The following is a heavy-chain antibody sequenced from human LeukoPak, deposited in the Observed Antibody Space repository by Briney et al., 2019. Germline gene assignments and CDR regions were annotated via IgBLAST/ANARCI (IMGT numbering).Heavy chain of an antibody. Sequence: PGGSPRLSCAASGFTFSSYWMSWVRQAPGKGLEWVSSISSSSSYIYYADSVKGRFTISRDNAKNSLYLQMNSLRAEDTAVYYCARDTTSRDYYGSGSYQDYFDYWGQGTLVTVSS. J-gene: IGHJ4*02. D-gene: IGHD3-10*01. CDR2: ISSSSSYI. V-gene: IGHV3-21*01. CDR1: GFTFSSYW. CDR3: ARDTTSRDYYGSGSYQDYFDY.